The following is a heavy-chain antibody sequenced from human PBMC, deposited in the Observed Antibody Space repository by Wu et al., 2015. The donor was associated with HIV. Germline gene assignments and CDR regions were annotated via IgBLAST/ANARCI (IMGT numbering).Heavy chain of an antibody. J-gene: IGHJ4*02. Sequence: QVQLVQSETEMKKPGASLKVSCKASGYTFSYSAIAWVRQAPGQGLEWMGRIIPIFGKTNYAQKFQGRVTITADESSTTAYMELSSLRSEDTAVYYCARERYYDYRPEGYWGQGTLVTVSS. CDR2: IIPIFGKT. D-gene: IGHD3-16*01. CDR1: GYTFSYSA. CDR3: ARERYYDYRPEGY. V-gene: IGHV1-69*18.